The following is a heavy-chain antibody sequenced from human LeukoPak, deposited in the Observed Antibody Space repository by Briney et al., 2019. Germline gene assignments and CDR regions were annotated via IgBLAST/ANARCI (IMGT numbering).Heavy chain of an antibody. Sequence: SETLSLTCTVSGGSISSSNHYWGWIRQRPGKRLECIGSIYYSGRTYSNPSLKSRVTISVDTSKNQFSLKLSSVTAADTAVYYCARILYSSNIDYWGQGTLVTVSS. V-gene: IGHV4-39*07. D-gene: IGHD6-19*01. CDR1: GGSISSSNHY. J-gene: IGHJ4*02. CDR3: ARILYSSNIDY. CDR2: IYYSGRT.